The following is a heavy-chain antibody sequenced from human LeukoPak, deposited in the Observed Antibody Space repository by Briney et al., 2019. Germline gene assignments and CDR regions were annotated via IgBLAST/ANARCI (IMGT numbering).Heavy chain of an antibody. Sequence: GGSLRLSCAASGFTFSNAWMSWVRQAPGKGLEWVAVISYDGRNKYYADSVKGRFTISRDNSRNTLYLQINSLRPEDTAVYFCARDQVYFGSGTYPPDYWGQGTLVTVSS. V-gene: IGHV3-30*03. CDR1: GFTFSNAW. J-gene: IGHJ4*02. CDR3: ARDQVYFGSGTYPPDY. CDR2: ISYDGRNK. D-gene: IGHD3-10*01.